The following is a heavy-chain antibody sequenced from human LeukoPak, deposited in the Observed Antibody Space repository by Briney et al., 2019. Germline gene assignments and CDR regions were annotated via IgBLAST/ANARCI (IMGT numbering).Heavy chain of an antibody. V-gene: IGHV4-59*01. CDR3: ARDLLLSGGSGT. J-gene: IGHJ4*02. D-gene: IGHD2-15*01. Sequence: SETLSLTCTVSGGSISSYYWSWIRQPAGKGLEWIGYIYYSGSTNYNPSLKSRVTISVDTSKNQFSLKLSSVTAADTAVYYCARDLLLSGGSGTWGQGTLVTVSS. CDR1: GGSISSYY. CDR2: IYYSGST.